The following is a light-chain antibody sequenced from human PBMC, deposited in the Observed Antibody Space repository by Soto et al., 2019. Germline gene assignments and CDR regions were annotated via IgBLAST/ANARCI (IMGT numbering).Light chain of an antibody. J-gene: IGKJ1*01. CDR3: QQYSNTPQS. CDR2: WAS. CDR1: QSVLYSSNNKNY. Sequence: DIVMTQSPDSLAVSLGERATINCKSSQSVLYSSNNKNYLAWYQQKPGQPPRLLIYWASTRESGVPDRFSGSGSGTDFTLTISSLQAEDVAGYYCQQYSNTPQSFGQGTKVEIK. V-gene: IGKV4-1*01.